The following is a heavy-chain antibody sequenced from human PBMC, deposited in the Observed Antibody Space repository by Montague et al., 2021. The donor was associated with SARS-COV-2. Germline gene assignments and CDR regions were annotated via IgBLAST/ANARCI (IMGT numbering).Heavy chain of an antibody. D-gene: IGHD6-13*01. CDR1: GGPISGYY. V-gene: IGHV4-59*01. CDR3: ARDRFIAGGRLPHGFDP. Sequence: SETLSLTCSVSGGPISGYYRSWIRQSPGKGLEWIGYIYYSGGTIYNPSLKSRVIISVDTSKSQFSLKLSSVTAADTAVYYCARDRFIAGGRLPHGFDPWGQGTLGTVPS. J-gene: IGHJ5*02. CDR2: IYYSGGT.